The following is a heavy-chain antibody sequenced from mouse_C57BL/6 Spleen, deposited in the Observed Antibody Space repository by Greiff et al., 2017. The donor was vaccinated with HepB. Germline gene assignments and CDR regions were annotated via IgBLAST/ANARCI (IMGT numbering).Heavy chain of an antibody. Sequence: VQRVESGAELVKPGASVKISCKASGYAFSSYWMNWVKQRPGKGLEWIGQIYPGDGDTNYNGKFKGKATLTADKSSSTAYMQLSSLTSEDSAVYFCARGGDDGAFDYWGQGTTLTVSS. D-gene: IGHD2-3*01. CDR1: GYAFSSYW. J-gene: IGHJ2*01. V-gene: IGHV1-80*01. CDR3: ARGGDDGAFDY. CDR2: IYPGDGDT.